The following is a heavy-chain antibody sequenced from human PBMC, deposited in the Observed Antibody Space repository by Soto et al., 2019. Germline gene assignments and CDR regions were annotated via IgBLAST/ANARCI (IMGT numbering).Heavy chain of an antibody. Sequence: ASVKVSCKASGYTFTGYYMHWVRQAPGQGLEWMGWINPNSGGTNYAQKFQGRVTMTRDTSISTAYMELSRLRSDDTAVYYCARVPSIAAPPYFDYWGQGTLVTVSS. V-gene: IGHV1-2*02. CDR2: INPNSGGT. J-gene: IGHJ4*02. D-gene: IGHD6-6*01. CDR1: GYTFTGYY. CDR3: ARVPSIAAPPYFDY.